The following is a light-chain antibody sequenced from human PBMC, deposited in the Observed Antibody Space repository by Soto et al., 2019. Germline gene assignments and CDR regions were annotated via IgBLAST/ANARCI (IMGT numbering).Light chain of an antibody. CDR1: SSDVGGYNY. Sequence: QSVLTQPASVSGSPGQSITISCTGTSSDVGGYNYVSWYQQHPGKAPKLMIYDVSNRPSGVSNRFSGSKSGSTASLTISGLQAEDEADYYCSSHTSSSTLYVFGTGTKVTVL. CDR3: SSHTSSSTLYV. J-gene: IGLJ1*01. CDR2: DVS. V-gene: IGLV2-14*01.